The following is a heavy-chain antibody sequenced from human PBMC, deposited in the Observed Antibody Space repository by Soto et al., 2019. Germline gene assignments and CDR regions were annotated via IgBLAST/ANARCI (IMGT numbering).Heavy chain of an antibody. Sequence: QVQLQESGPGLVKPSQTLSLTCTVSAGSISSGGYYWSWIRQHPEKGLEWIGYIYYTGNTYYNASLKSRVTISVDTSNNQFSLKLSSVTAADTAVYYCARVGISSSDAFDIWGQGTTVTVSS. CDR3: ARVGISSSDAFDI. D-gene: IGHD6-6*01. J-gene: IGHJ3*02. CDR1: AGSISSGGYY. CDR2: IYYTGNT. V-gene: IGHV4-31*03.